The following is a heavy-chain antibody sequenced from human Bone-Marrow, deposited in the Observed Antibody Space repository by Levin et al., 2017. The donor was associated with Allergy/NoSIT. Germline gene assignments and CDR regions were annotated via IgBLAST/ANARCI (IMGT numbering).Heavy chain of an antibody. CDR3: ATSCGPSWPRFES. J-gene: IGHJ4*02. CDR1: GVTFSRSA. Sequence: GASVKVSCKASGVTFSRSAITWVRQAPGQGLDWMGGIIPNFGTAKYAQKLQGRVTITADEKSSTVYMELHSLRAADTAVYYCATSCGPSWPRFESWGQGTLVTVSS. V-gene: IGHV1-69*13. CDR2: IIPNFGTA. D-gene: IGHD2-15*01.